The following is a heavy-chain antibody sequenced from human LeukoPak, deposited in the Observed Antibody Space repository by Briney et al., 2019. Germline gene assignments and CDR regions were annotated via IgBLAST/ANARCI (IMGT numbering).Heavy chain of an antibody. CDR2: IYYSGST. CDR3: ARDLGTRGSFYD. Sequence: SESLSVTCAVPGGSISSYYWSWIRQPPGKGLEWIGYIYYSGSTNYTPSLKSRVALSVQTSINKSCLNLSCATGAATAVQYCARDLGTRGSFYDWRQGTLPTASS. J-gene: IGHJ4*02. V-gene: IGHV4-59*01. D-gene: IGHD6-25*01. CDR1: GGSISSYY.